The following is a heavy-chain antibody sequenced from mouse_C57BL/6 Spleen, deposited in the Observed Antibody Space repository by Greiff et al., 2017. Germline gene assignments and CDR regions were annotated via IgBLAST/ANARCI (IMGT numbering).Heavy chain of an antibody. CDR2: IAPSDSYT. D-gene: IGHD1-1*01. J-gene: IGHJ1*03. CDR1: GYTFTSYW. V-gene: IGHV1-69*01. CDR3: ARSESNYYGSSYWYFDV. Sequence: QVQLQQPGAELVMPGASVKLSCKASGYTFTSYWMHWVKQRPGQGLEWIGEIAPSDSYTNYNQKFKGKSTLTVDKSSSTAYMQLSSLTSEDSAVYYCARSESNYYGSSYWYFDVWGTGTTVTVSS.